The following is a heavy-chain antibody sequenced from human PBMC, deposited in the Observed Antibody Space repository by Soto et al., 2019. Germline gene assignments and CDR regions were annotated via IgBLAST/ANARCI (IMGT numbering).Heavy chain of an antibody. CDR1: GGSISSGGYY. D-gene: IGHD6-19*01. CDR2: IYHSGST. CDR3: ARAGGLGAVAVDY. Sequence: SETLSLTCTVSGGSISSGGYYWSWIRQHPGKGLEWIGYIYHSGSTYYNPSLKSRVTISVDRSKNQFSLKLSSVTAADTAVYYCARAGGLGAVAVDYWGQGTLVTVSS. V-gene: IGHV4-30-2*01. J-gene: IGHJ4*02.